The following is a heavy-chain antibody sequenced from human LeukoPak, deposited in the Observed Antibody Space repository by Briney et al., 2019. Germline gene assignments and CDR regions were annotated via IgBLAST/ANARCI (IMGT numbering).Heavy chain of an antibody. J-gene: IGHJ6*03. Sequence: ASVKVSCKASGSTFTSYGISWVRQAPGQGLEWMGWLSAYNGNTNYSQKLQGRVTMTTDTSTSTAYMELRSLRSDDTAVYYCARGIAVEFYYYMDVWGKGTTVTVSS. CDR1: GSTFTSYG. CDR3: ARGIAVEFYYYMDV. D-gene: IGHD6-19*01. CDR2: LSAYNGNT. V-gene: IGHV1-18*01.